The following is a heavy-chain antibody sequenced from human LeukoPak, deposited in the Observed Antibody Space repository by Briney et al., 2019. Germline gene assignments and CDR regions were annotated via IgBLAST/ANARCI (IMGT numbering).Heavy chain of an antibody. CDR3: ARTDIVVVPAATLDAFDI. CDR2: INPNSGGT. J-gene: IGHJ3*02. Sequence: GASVKVSCKASGYTFTGYYMHWVRQAPGQGLEWMGWINPNSGGTNYAQKFQGRVTMTRDTSISTAYMELSRLRSDDTAVYYCARTDIVVVPAATLDAFDIWGQGTMVTVSS. V-gene: IGHV1-2*02. D-gene: IGHD2-2*01. CDR1: GYTFTGYY.